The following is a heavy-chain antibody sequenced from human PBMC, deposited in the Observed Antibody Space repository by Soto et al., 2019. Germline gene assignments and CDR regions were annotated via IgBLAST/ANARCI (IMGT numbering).Heavy chain of an antibody. V-gene: IGHV1-18*01. CDR1: GYTFTSYG. CDR2: ISAYNGNT. CDR3: ARSYDYVWGSYRYSVGTDY. D-gene: IGHD3-16*02. Sequence: QVPLVQSGAEVKKPGASVKVSCKASGYTFTSYGISWVRQAPGQGLEWMGWISAYNGNTNYAQKLQGRVTMTTDTSTSTAYMELRSLRSDDTAVYYCARSYDYVWGSYRYSVGTDYWGQGTLVTVSS. J-gene: IGHJ4*02.